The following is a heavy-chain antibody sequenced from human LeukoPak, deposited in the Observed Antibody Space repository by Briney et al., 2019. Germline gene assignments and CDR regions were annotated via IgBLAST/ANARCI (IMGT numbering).Heavy chain of an antibody. Sequence: GRSLRLSCAASGFTFSSYGMHWVRQAPGKGLEWVAVISYDGSNKYYADSVKGQFTISSDNSKNTLYLQMNSLRAEDTAVYYCAKDSGDWGQGTLVTVSS. D-gene: IGHD3-10*01. CDR3: AKDSGD. J-gene: IGHJ4*02. CDR2: ISYDGSNK. CDR1: GFTFSSYG. V-gene: IGHV3-30*18.